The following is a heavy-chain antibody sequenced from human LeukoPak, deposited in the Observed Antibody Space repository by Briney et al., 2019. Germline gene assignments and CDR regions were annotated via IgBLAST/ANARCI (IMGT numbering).Heavy chain of an antibody. Sequence: SVKVSCKASGGTFSSYAISWVRQAPGQGPEWMGGIIPIFGTANYAQKFQGRVTITADESTSTAYMELSSLRSEDTAVYYCARDCSSTSCYGVGGDYWGQGTLVTVSS. D-gene: IGHD2-2*01. CDR1: GGTFSSYA. J-gene: IGHJ4*02. V-gene: IGHV1-69*13. CDR3: ARDCSSTSCYGVGGDY. CDR2: IIPIFGTA.